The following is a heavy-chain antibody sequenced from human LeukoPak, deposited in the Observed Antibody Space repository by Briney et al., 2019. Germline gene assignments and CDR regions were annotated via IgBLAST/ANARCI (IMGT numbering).Heavy chain of an antibody. J-gene: IGHJ3*02. CDR2: ISGSGGST. CDR1: GFTFNNYA. V-gene: IGHV3-23*01. CDR3: TRRDRSGTDGFDI. D-gene: IGHD3-10*01. Sequence: GGSLRLSCAASGFTFNNYAMNWVRQAPGRGLEWVSAISGSGGSTYYADSVKGRFTISRDNSKNTLYLQMNSLRAEDTALYYCTRRDRSGTDGFDIWGQGTMVTVSS.